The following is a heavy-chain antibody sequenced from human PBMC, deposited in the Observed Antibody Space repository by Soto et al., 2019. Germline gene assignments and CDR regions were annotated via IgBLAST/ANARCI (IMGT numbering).Heavy chain of an antibody. Sequence: SETLSLTCAVYDGSFSGYQWSWIRQPPGKGLEWIGEVTHSGNTDYNPSLKGRLTISVETSKNQFSLRLRSVTAADTAVYYCARGLKQWTQTIHYYGLGVWGQGTTVTAP. J-gene: IGHJ6*02. V-gene: IGHV4-34*01. CDR1: DGSFSGYQ. CDR3: ARGLKQWTQTIHYYGLGV. CDR2: VTHSGNT. D-gene: IGHD5-18*01.